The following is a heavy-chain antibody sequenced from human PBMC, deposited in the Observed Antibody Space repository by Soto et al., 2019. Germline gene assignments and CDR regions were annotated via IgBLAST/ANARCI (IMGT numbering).Heavy chain of an antibody. J-gene: IGHJ4*02. D-gene: IGHD2-2*01. V-gene: IGHV3-33*01. Sequence: QVQLVESGGGVVQPGRSLRLSCAASGFTFSSYGMHWVRQAPGKGLEWVAVIWYDGSNKYYADSVKGRFTISRDNSKNTLYLQMNSLRAEDTAVYYCASDEVVGSRRPYYFDYWGQGTLVTVSS. CDR2: IWYDGSNK. CDR1: GFTFSSYG. CDR3: ASDEVVGSRRPYYFDY.